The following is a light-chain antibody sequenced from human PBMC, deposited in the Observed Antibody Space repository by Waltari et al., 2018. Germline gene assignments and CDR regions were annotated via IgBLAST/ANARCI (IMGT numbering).Light chain of an antibody. CDR3: QQRSNRPPALT. CDR2: DAS. Sequence: EIVLTQSPATLSLSPGERATLSCRASQSVSSDFAWYQQKPGQAPRLLIYDASTRATGVPARFSGSGSGTDFTLTISGLEPEDFAVYYCQQRSNRPPALTCGGGTRVEIK. V-gene: IGKV3-11*01. CDR1: QSVSSD. J-gene: IGKJ4*01.